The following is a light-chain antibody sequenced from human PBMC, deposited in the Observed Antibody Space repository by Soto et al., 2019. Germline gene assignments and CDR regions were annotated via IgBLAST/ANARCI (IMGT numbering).Light chain of an antibody. J-gene: IGLJ1*01. V-gene: IGLV1-40*01. CDR2: GNR. CDR1: SSNIGAGYN. Sequence: QSVLTQPPSVSGAPGQRVTISCTGSSSNIGAGYNVHWYQHLPGTAPKVLIYGNRHRPSGVPDRFSGSKSGTSASLAITGLQADDEADYYCQSYDISLSGVVFGTGTKVTVL. CDR3: QSYDISLSGVV.